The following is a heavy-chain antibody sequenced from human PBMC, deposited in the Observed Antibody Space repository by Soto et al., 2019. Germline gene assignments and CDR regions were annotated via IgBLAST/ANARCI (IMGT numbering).Heavy chain of an antibody. J-gene: IGHJ3*02. CDR3: ARDWVVRSLFDI. CDR2: IIPIFGTA. D-gene: IGHD3-10*01. CDR1: GGTFSGDA. V-gene: IGHV1-69*13. Sequence: GASVKVSCNASGGTFSGDAISWVRQAPGQGLEWMGGIIPIFGTANYAQKFQGRVTITADESTSTAYMELSSLRSEDTAVYYCARDWVVRSLFDIWGQGTMVTVSS.